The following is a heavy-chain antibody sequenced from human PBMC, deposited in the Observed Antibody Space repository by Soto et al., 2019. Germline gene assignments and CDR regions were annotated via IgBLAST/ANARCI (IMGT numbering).Heavy chain of an antibody. D-gene: IGHD6-6*01. J-gene: IGHJ4*02. Sequence: PGGSLRLSCAASGCTFSSYGMHWVRQAPGKGLEWVAVIWYDGSNKYYADSVKGRFTISRDNSKNTLYLQMNSLRAEDTAVYYCARDGDSERYSSSLFVDYWGQGTLVTVSS. CDR1: GCTFSSYG. CDR3: ARDGDSERYSSSLFVDY. CDR2: IWYDGSNK. V-gene: IGHV3-33*01.